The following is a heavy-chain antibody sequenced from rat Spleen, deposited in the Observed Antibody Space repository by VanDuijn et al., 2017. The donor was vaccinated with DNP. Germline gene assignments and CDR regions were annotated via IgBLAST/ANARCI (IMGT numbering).Heavy chain of an antibody. Sequence: EVQLVESGGGLVQPGRSLKLSCAASGFTFSAYYMAWIRQAPTKGLEWVAYIRYDGGSTKYGDSVKGRFTISRDNAKSTLYLQMNSLRSEDTATYYCTRDTTFYAMDAWGQGTSVTVSS. CDR1: GFTFSAYY. D-gene: IGHD1-5*01. CDR3: TRDTTFYAMDA. J-gene: IGHJ4*01. V-gene: IGHV5-20*01. CDR2: IRYDGGST.